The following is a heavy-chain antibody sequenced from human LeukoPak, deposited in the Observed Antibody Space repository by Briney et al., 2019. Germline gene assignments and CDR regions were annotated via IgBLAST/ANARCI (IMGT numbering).Heavy chain of an antibody. CDR2: ISSSSSYI. J-gene: IGHJ1*01. CDR1: GFTFSSYS. D-gene: IGHD6-19*01. CDR3: ASWSSGWYGYFQH. V-gene: IGHV3-21*01. Sequence: PGGSLRLSCAASGFTFSSYSMNWVRQAPGKGLEWVSSISSSSSYIYYADSVKGRFTISRDNAKNSLYLQMNSLRAEDTAVYYCASWSSGWYGYFQHWGQGTLVTVSS.